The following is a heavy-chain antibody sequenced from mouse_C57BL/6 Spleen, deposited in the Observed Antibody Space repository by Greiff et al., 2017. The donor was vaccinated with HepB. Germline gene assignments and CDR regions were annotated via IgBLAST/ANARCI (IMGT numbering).Heavy chain of an antibody. CDR1: GFNIKDDY. CDR3: TTQGWVKRAWFAY. CDR2: IDPENGDT. D-gene: IGHD2-2*01. V-gene: IGHV14-4*01. Sequence: EVQLQESGAELVRPGASVKLSCTASGFNIKDDYMHWVKQRPEQGLEWIGWIDPENGDTEYASKFQGKATITADTSSNPAYLQLSSLTSEDTAVYYCTTQGWVKRAWFAYWGQGTLVTVSA. J-gene: IGHJ3*01.